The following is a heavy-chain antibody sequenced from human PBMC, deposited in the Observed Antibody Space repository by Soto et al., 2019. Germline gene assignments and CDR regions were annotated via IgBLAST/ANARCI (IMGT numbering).Heavy chain of an antibody. Sequence: QLQLQESGSGLVKPSQTLSLTCGVSGGSISRGGFSWSWIRQPPGKGLEWIGYIYHRGGPYYNPSLKSRVTISIDRSKNQFSLELKSVTAADTAVYFCARGGDYYLDSWGQGTLVTVSS. D-gene: IGHD4-17*01. CDR1: GGSISRGGFS. J-gene: IGHJ4*02. CDR2: IYHRGGP. CDR3: ARGGDYYLDS. V-gene: IGHV4-30-2*01.